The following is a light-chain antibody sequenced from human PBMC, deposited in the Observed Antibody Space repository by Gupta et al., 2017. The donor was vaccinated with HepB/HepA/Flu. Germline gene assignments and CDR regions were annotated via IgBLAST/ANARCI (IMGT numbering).Light chain of an antibody. Sequence: SALTQPAPVSGSPGPSIPISSTGTSSDVGGYNYVSWYQQHPGKAPKLMIYDVSNRPSGVSNRFSGSKSGNTASLTISGLQAEDEADYYCSSYTSSSTLWVVFGGGTKLTVL. CDR1: SSDVGGYNY. V-gene: IGLV2-14*01. CDR3: SSYTSSSTLWVV. CDR2: DVS. J-gene: IGLJ2*01.